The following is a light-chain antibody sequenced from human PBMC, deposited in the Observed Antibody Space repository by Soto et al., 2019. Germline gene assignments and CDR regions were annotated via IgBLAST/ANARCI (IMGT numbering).Light chain of an antibody. CDR3: AAWDDGLNGYF. J-gene: IGLJ1*01. Sequence: QSVLTQPPSVSEAPRQRVTISCSGSSSNIGNNAVNWYQQLPGKAPKLLIYYDDLLPSGVSDRFSGSKSGTSASLAISGLQSGDEADYYCAAWDDGLNGYFVGTVTKVTV. V-gene: IGLV1-36*01. CDR2: YDD. CDR1: SSNIGNNA.